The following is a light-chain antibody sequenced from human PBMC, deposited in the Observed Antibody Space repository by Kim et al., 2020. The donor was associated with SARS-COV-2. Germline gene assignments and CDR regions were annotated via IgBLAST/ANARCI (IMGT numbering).Light chain of an antibody. CDR2: GKN. CDR3: NSRDSNNDVV. V-gene: IGLV3-19*01. Sequence: VALGQTVRITCRGDSLRTYYATWYQQKPGQAPILLIYGKNNRPSGIPDRFSGSTSGNTASLTITGTQAGDEADYYCNSRDSNNDVVFGGGTQLTVL. CDR1: SLRTYY. J-gene: IGLJ2*01.